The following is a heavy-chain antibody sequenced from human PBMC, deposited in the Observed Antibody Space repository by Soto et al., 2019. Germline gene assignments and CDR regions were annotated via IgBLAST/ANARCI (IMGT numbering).Heavy chain of an antibody. CDR3: ATSVLMVYGVAPAFDP. V-gene: IGHV1-69*13. J-gene: IGHJ5*02. D-gene: IGHD2-8*01. CDR1: GGTFSSYA. CDR2: IIPIFGTA. Sequence: SVKVSCKASGGTFSSYAISWVRQAPGQGLEWMGGIIPIFGTANYAQKFQGRVTITADESTSTAYMELSSLRSEDTAVYYCATSVLMVYGVAPAFDPWGQGTLVTVSS.